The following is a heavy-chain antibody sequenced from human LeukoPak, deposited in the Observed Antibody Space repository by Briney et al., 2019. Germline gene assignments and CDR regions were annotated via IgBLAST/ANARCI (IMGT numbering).Heavy chain of an antibody. V-gene: IGHV4-59*08. D-gene: IGHD5-12*01. CDR1: GGSINSYY. J-gene: IGHJ4*02. CDR3: ARQGIVATPYYFDY. CDR2: IYCSGST. Sequence: SQTLSLTCTVSGGSINSYYWSWIRQPPGKGLEWIGYIYCSGSTNYNPSLKSRVTISVDTSKNQFSLKLSSVTAADTAVYYCARQGIVATPYYFDYWGQGTLVTVSS.